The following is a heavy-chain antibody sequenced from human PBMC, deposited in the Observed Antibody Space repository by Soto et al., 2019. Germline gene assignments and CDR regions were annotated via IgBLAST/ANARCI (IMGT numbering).Heavy chain of an antibody. CDR1: GGSISSSSYY. CDR3: ARDKITGLFDY. Sequence: SETLSLTCTVSGGSISSSSYYWGWIRQPPGKGLEWIGSFYYSGGTYYNPSLKSRVTISVDTSKNQFSLKLSSVTAADTAVYYCARDKITGLFDYSGQGTLVTVSS. J-gene: IGHJ4*02. D-gene: IGHD2-8*02. CDR2: FYYSGGT. V-gene: IGHV4-39*02.